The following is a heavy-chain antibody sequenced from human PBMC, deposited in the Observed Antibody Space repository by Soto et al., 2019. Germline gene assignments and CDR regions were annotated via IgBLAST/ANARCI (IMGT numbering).Heavy chain of an antibody. V-gene: IGHV1-18*04. CDR1: GYTFSIYS. CDR3: ARLSCRTTLDS. CDR2: ISPYNGDT. Sequence: ASVKVSCKSSGYTFSIYSNNWVRQAPGHGLEWVGWISPYNGDTHYAQKLQGRVTMTTDTSTSTAYMELKSLRSDATAVYYCARLSCRTTLDSWGPGTLVTVSS. D-gene: IGHD3-16*02. J-gene: IGHJ4*02.